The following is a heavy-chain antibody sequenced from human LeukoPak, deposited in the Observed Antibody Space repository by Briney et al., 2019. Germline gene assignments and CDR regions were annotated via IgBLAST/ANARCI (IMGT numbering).Heavy chain of an antibody. CDR1: GGTFSSYA. CDR2: IIPIFGTA. V-gene: IGHV1-69*13. Sequence: GASVKVSCKASGGTFSSYAISWVRQAPGQGLEWMGGIIPIFGTANYAQKFQGRVTITADESTSTAYMELSSLRSEDTAVYYCASLPRYCSSTSCYTEDYWGQGTLVTVSS. D-gene: IGHD2-2*02. CDR3: ASLPRYCSSTSCYTEDY. J-gene: IGHJ4*02.